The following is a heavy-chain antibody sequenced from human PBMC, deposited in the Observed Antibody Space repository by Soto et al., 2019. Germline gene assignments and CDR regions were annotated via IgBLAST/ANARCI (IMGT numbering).Heavy chain of an antibody. Sequence: QITLNESGPTQVKPRQTLTLTCTLSGFSLTTSGVGVGWIRQSPGKAPEWLALIYWDDDKRYSPSLKSRLTITKDTSKNQVVLTMADLDPADTATYDCAHRVLRTVFGLVTTTAIYFDFWGQGTPVAVSS. CDR1: GFSLTTSGVG. J-gene: IGHJ4*02. CDR2: IYWDDDK. CDR3: AHRVLRTVFGLVTTTAIYFDF. V-gene: IGHV2-5*02. D-gene: IGHD3-3*01.